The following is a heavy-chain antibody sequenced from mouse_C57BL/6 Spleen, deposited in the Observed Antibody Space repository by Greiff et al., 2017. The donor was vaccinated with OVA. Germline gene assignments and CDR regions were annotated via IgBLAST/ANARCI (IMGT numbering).Heavy chain of an antibody. CDR3: ARCYDYDDWYFDV. D-gene: IGHD2-4*01. V-gene: IGHV5-16*01. CDR2: INYDGSST. CDR1: GFTFSDYY. J-gene: IGHJ1*03. Sequence: EVMLVESEGGLVQPGSSMKLSCTASGFTFSDYYMAWVRQVPEKGLEWVANINYDGSSTYYLDSLKSRFIISRDNAKNILYLQMSSLKSEDTATYYCARCYDYDDWYFDVWGTGTTVTVSS.